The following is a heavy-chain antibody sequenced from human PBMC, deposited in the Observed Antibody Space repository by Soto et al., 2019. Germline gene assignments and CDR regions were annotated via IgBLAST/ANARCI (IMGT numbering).Heavy chain of an antibody. D-gene: IGHD1-7*01. CDR2: TYYRSRWYN. J-gene: IGHJ6*03. V-gene: IGHV6-1*01. CDR1: WVRVSSIIAA. Sequence: PSQTPSLICAISWVRVSSIIAAWNWISQSPSRGLEWLGRTYYRSRWYNDYAVSVKSRITITPDTSKTQFSLHLNSVTPEDTAVYYCAGTTSLQWYYMDVWGKGTTVTVSS. CDR3: AGTTSLQWYYMDV.